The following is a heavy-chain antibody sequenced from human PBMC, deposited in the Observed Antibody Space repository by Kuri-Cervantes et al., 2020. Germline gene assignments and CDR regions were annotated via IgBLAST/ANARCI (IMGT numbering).Heavy chain of an antibody. CDR1: GFTFSNYW. J-gene: IGHJ4*02. V-gene: IGHV3-7*04. Sequence: GGSLRLSCAASGFTFSNYWMSWVRQAPGKGLEWVANINQDGSEKYYVDSVKGRFTISRDNAKNSLYLQMNSLRAEDTAVYFCARSYCSAGSFYTRYYFDYWGQGTLVTVSS. D-gene: IGHD2-15*01. CDR3: ARSYCSAGSFYTRYYFDY. CDR2: INQDGSEK.